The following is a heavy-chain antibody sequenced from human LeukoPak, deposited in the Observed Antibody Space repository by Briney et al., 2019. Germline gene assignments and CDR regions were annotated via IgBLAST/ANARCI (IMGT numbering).Heavy chain of an antibody. CDR3: AKSYSSSWYFFDY. CDR2: ISGSGTNT. V-gene: IGHV3-23*01. J-gene: IGHJ4*02. CDR1: GFTLSSYV. Sequence: PGGSLRLSCAASGFTLSSYVMSWVRQAPGKGLEWVSAISGSGTNTYYADSVKGRFTVSRDNSKNTLYLQMSSLRAEDTAVYYCAKSYSSSWYFFDYWGQGTLVTVSS. D-gene: IGHD6-13*01.